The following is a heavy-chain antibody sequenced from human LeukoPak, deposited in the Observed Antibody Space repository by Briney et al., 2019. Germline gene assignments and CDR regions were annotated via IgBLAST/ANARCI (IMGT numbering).Heavy chain of an antibody. D-gene: IGHD2/OR15-2a*01. CDR2: IYSSGST. CDR1: GRSISSYY. V-gene: IGHV4-4*07. Sequence: SETLSLTCTVSGRSISSYYWSWIRQPAGKGLEWIGRIYSSGSTNYNPSLKSRITMSVDTSKNQFSLKLSSVTAADTAVYYCARVYDYDYYMDVWGKGTTVTVSS. CDR3: ARVYDYDYYMDV. J-gene: IGHJ6*03.